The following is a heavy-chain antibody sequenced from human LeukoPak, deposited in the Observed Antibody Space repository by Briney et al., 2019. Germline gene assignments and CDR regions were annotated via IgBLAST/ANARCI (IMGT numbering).Heavy chain of an antibody. CDR2: TSWNSGTI. Sequence: GGSLRLSCAASGFTFDDYAMHWVRQAPGKGLEWVAGTSWNSGTIAYGDSVKGRFTISRDNAKDSLWLQMNSLRAEDMALYYCAKDSRPRFDASGWYSFDYWGQGTLVTVSS. V-gene: IGHV3-9*03. CDR1: GFTFDDYA. CDR3: AKDSRPRFDASGWYSFDY. D-gene: IGHD6-19*01. J-gene: IGHJ4*02.